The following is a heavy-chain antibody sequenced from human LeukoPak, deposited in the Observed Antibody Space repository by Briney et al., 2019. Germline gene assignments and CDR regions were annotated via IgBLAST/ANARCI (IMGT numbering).Heavy chain of an antibody. CDR3: ARQSGALNGYYISY. CDR1: GGSISSGGYY. J-gene: IGHJ4*02. V-gene: IGHV4-61*08. Sequence: IPSQTLSLTCTVSGGSISSGGYYWSWIRQPPGKGLEWIGYIYYSGSTNYNPSLKGRVTISVDTSKNQFSLKLSSVTAADTAVYYCARQSGALNGYYISYWGQGTLVTVSS. D-gene: IGHD3-9*01. CDR2: IYYSGST.